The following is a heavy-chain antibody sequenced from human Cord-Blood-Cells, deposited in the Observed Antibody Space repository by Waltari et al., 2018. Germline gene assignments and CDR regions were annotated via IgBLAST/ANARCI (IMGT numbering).Heavy chain of an antibody. J-gene: IGHJ4*02. Sequence: QLQLQESGPGLVKPSETLSLTCTVSGGSISSSSYYWGWIRQPPGKGLEWIGSIYYSGSTYYHPSLKSRVTISVDTSKNQFSLKLSSVTAADTAVYYCARLNRGSGSYYGGYYFDYWGQGTLVTVSS. D-gene: IGHD3-10*01. V-gene: IGHV4-39*01. CDR3: ARLNRGSGSYYGGYYFDY. CDR1: GGSISSSSYY. CDR2: IYYSGST.